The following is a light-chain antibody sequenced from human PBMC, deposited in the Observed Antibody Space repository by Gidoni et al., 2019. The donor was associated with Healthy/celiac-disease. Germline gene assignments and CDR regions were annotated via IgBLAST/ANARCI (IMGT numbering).Light chain of an antibody. CDR1: QSVSSY. CDR2: DAS. J-gene: IGKJ4*01. V-gene: IGKV3-11*01. CDR3: QQRSNWPLT. Sequence: EIVLTQSPATLSLSPGERATLSCRASQSVSSYLAWYQQTPGQAPRLLIYDASNRATGIPARFSGSGSGTDFTLTISSLEPEDFAVYYCQQRSNWPLTFGRGTKVEIK.